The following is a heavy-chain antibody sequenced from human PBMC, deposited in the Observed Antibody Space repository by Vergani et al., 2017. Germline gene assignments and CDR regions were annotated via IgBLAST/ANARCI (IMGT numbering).Heavy chain of an antibody. J-gene: IGHJ6*02. CDR2: ISGSGGST. D-gene: IGHD3-10*01. CDR1: GFTFSSYA. V-gene: IGHV3-23*01. CDR3: AKDLVTYYYGSGSYTVSPGGMDV. Sequence: EVQLLESGGGLVQPGGSLRLSCAASGFTFSSYAMSWVRQAPGKGLEWVSAISGSGGSTYYADSVKGRFTISRDNSKNTLYLQMNSLRAEDTAVYYCAKDLVTYYYGSGSYTVSPGGMDVWGQGTTVTVSS.